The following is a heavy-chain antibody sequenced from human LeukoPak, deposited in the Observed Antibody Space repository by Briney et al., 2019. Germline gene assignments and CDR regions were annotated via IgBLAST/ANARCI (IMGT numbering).Heavy chain of an antibody. J-gene: IGHJ5*02. CDR3: ARDKLTITPTSNNWFDP. CDR1: GYTFTGYY. D-gene: IGHD3-3*01. V-gene: IGHV1-2*06. Sequence: GASVKVSCKASGYTFTGYYMHWVRQAPGQGLEWMGRINPNSGGTNYAQKFQGRVTKTRDTSISTAYMELSRLRSDDTAVYYCARDKLTITPTSNNWFDPWGQGTLVTVSS. CDR2: INPNSGGT.